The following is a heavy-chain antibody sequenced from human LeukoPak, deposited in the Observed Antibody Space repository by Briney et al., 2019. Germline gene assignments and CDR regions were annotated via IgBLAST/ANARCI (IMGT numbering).Heavy chain of an antibody. J-gene: IGHJ5*02. CDR2: IYYSGST. CDR1: GGSISSYY. Sequence: SETLSLTCTVSGGSISSYYWSWIRQPPGKGLEWIGYIYYSGSTNYNPSLKSRVTISVDTSKNQFSLKLSSVTAADTAVYYCARANGDYVGGYWYDPWGQGTLVNVSS. D-gene: IGHD4-17*01. CDR3: ARANGDYVGGYWYDP. V-gene: IGHV4-59*01.